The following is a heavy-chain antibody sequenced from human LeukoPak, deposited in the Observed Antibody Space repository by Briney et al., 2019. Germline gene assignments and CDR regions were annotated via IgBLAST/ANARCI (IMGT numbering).Heavy chain of an antibody. Sequence: PSETLSLTCTVSGGSIGTYYWSWIRQSPGKGLEWIGYIYHTGSTNYNPSLQSRVTISVDTSKNQFSLKLSSVTAADTAVYYCARTLYDFWSGYYTGGNWFDPWGQGTLVTVSS. J-gene: IGHJ5*02. D-gene: IGHD3-3*01. V-gene: IGHV4-59*08. CDR2: IYHTGST. CDR1: GGSIGTYY. CDR3: ARTLYDFWSGYYTGGNWFDP.